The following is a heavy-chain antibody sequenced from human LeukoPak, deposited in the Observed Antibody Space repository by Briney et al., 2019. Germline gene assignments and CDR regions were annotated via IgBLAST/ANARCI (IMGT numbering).Heavy chain of an antibody. D-gene: IGHD2-2*01. Sequence: GGSLRLSCAASGFTFSDYYMSWIRQAPGKGLEWVSYISGSSTHTNYADSVKGRFTISRDNAKKSLYLQMNSLRAEDTAVYYCATPGLLGYCSSAICAPPGYWGQGTLVTASS. CDR3: ATPGLLGYCSSAICAPPGY. CDR1: GFTFSDYY. V-gene: IGHV3-11*03. CDR2: ISGSSTHT. J-gene: IGHJ4*02.